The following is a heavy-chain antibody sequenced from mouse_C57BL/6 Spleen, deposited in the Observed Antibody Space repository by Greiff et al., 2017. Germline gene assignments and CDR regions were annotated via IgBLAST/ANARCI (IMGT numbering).Heavy chain of an antibody. J-gene: IGHJ2*01. Sequence: VQLQQPGAELVMPGASVKLSCKASGYTFTSYWMHWVKQRPGQGLELIGEIDPSDSYTNYNQKFKGKSTLTVDKSSSTAYMQLSSLTSEDSAVYYCFIHYYGSSNFDYWGQGTTLTVSS. CDR1: GYTFTSYW. V-gene: IGHV1-69*01. D-gene: IGHD1-1*01. CDR3: FIHYYGSSNFDY. CDR2: IDPSDSYT.